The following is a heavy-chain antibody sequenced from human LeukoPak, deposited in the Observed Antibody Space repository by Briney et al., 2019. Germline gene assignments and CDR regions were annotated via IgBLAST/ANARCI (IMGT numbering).Heavy chain of an antibody. Sequence: GESLKISCXGSGYKFTNYWIGWVRQMPGEGLEWMGIIYPADSDTRYSPSFQGQVTISADKSISTAYLQWSSLKASDTAMYYCARHRNVGATNPDPFNIWGQGTIVTVSS. CDR3: ARHRNVGATNPDPFNI. CDR2: IYPADSDT. D-gene: IGHD1-26*01. V-gene: IGHV5-51*01. CDR1: GYKFTNYW. J-gene: IGHJ3*02.